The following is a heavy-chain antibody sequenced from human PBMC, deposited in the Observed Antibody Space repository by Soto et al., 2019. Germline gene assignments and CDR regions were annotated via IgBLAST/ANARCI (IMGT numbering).Heavy chain of an antibody. V-gene: IGHV3-23*01. CDR3: ARRSSGWYFDY. CDR2: ISGSGGST. CDR1: GFTFSSYA. J-gene: IGHJ4*02. Sequence: EVQLLESGGGLVQPGGSLRLSCAASGFTFSSYAMSWVRQAPGKWLEWVSAISGSGGSTYYADSVKGRFTISRDNSKNTLYLQMNGLRAEDTAVYYCARRSSGWYFDYWGQGTLVTVSS. D-gene: IGHD6-19*01.